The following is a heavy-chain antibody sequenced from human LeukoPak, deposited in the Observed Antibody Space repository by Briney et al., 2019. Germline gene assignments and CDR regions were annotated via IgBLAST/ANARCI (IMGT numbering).Heavy chain of an antibody. CDR2: ISGSGGDT. D-gene: IGHD1-26*01. Sequence: GGSLRLSCAASGFTFRIYRTSWVRQAPGKGLEWVSAISGSGGDTYYADSVRGRFTISRDNSKNTLSLQMNSLRAEDTAVYYCAKDSFLGPTHHFDYWGQGPLVTVSS. CDR1: GFTFRIYR. CDR3: AKDSFLGPTHHFDY. V-gene: IGHV3-23*01. J-gene: IGHJ4*02.